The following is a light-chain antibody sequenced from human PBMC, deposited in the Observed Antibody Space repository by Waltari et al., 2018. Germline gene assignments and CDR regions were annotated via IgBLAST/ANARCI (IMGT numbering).Light chain of an antibody. CDR1: TANIGSNH. CDR3: AAWDDSLKGYV. J-gene: IGLJ1*01. V-gene: IGLV1-44*01. CDR2: TNN. Sequence: QSVLTQPPSASGTPGQRVTISCSGSTANIGSNHVTWYQQVPGTAPNLLIYTNNQRPSGVPDRFSGSKSGTSASLAISGLQSEDEADYYCAAWDDSLKGYVFGPGTKVTVL.